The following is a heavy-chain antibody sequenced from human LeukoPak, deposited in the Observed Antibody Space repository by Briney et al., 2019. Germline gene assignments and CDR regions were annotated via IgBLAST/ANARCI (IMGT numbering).Heavy chain of an antibody. D-gene: IGHD2-15*01. V-gene: IGHV3-20*04. Sequence: PGGSLRLSCAASGFTFDDYGMSWVRQAPGKGLEWVSGISWNGGSTGYADSVKGRFTISRDNAKNSLYLQMNSLRAEDTASYYCASGRSGYYYMDVWGKGTTVTVSS. CDR2: ISWNGGST. CDR1: GFTFDDYG. CDR3: ASGRSGYYYMDV. J-gene: IGHJ6*03.